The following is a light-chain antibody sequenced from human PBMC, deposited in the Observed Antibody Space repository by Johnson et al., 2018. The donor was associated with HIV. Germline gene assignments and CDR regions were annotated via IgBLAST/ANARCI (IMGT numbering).Light chain of an antibody. CDR2: ENN. J-gene: IGLJ1*01. CDR1: SSNIGNNY. CDR3: GTWDSSLSAEV. Sequence: SLLTQPPSVSAAPGQKVTISCSGSSSNIGNNYVSWYQQLPGTAPKLLIYENNKRPSGIPDRFSGSKSGTSATLGITGLQTGDEADYYCGTWDSSLSAEVFGTGTKVTVL. V-gene: IGLV1-51*02.